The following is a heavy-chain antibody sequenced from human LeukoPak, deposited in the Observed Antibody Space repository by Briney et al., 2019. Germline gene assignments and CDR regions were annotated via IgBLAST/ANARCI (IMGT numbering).Heavy chain of an antibody. J-gene: IGHJ4*02. CDR3: ATALASYYYDSTAYYPFDH. Sequence: ASVKVSCKVSGYPFTALAMYWVRQAPGSGLEWMGGFDPEDGERMYAQQFHGRLTMTEDTSTDTAYMELSSLGSGDTAVYYCATALASYYYDSTAYYPFDHWGQGTLVTVSS. V-gene: IGHV1-24*01. D-gene: IGHD3-22*01. CDR2: FDPEDGER. CDR1: GYPFTALA.